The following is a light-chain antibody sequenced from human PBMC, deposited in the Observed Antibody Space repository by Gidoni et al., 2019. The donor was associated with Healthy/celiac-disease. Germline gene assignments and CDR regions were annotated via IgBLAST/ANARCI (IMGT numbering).Light chain of an antibody. CDR2: GA. CDR1: QSVSSN. CDR3: QQYNNWPQT. V-gene: IGKV3-15*01. J-gene: IGKJ1*01. Sequence: EIVMTQSPATLSVSPGERATLSCRASQSVSSNLAWYQQKPGQAPRLLIYGASRFSGSGSGTEFTLTISSLQSEDFAVYYCQQYNNWPQTFXXXTKVEIK.